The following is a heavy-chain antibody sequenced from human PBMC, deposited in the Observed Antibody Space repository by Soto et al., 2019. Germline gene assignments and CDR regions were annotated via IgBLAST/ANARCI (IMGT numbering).Heavy chain of an antibody. D-gene: IGHD2-15*01. CDR1: GFTFSSYS. J-gene: IGHJ6*02. V-gene: IGHV3-21*01. CDR3: ARLGGDCSGGSCPYGMDV. Sequence: PGGSLRLSCAASGFTFSSYSMNWARQAPGKGLEWVSSISSSSSYIYYADSVKGRFTISRDNAKNTLYLQMNSLRAEDTAVYYCARLGGDCSGGSCPYGMDVWGQGTTVTVSS. CDR2: ISSSSSYI.